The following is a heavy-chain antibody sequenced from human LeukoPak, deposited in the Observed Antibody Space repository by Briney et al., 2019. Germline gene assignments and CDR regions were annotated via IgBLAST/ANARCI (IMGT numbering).Heavy chain of an antibody. CDR1: GFAIVDHF. CDR3: ARRGVQGYMDV. V-gene: IGHV3-23*01. J-gene: IGHJ6*03. Sequence: GGSLRLSCAASGFAIVDHFMPWVRQTPGKGLEWVSTINGVGATFYADSMKGRFSISRDRSKNTFHLQMNSLRAEDTAVYSCARRGVQGYMDVWGKGTTVAVSS. CDR2: INGVGAT. D-gene: IGHD1-26*01.